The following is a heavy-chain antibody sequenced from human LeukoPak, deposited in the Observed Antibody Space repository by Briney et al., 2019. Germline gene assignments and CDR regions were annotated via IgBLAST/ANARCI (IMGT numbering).Heavy chain of an antibody. D-gene: IGHD3-16*02. CDR1: GFTFSSYS. V-gene: IGHV3-21*01. J-gene: IGHJ6*02. Sequence: PGGSLRLSCAASGFTFSSYSMNWVRQAPGKGLEWVSSISSSSSYIYYADSVKGRFTISRDNAKNSLYLQMDSLRAEDTAVYYCARVGGMITFGGVIVSGWDYYYYGMDVWGQGTTVTVSS. CDR3: ARVGGMITFGGVIVSGWDYYYYGMDV. CDR2: ISSSSSYI.